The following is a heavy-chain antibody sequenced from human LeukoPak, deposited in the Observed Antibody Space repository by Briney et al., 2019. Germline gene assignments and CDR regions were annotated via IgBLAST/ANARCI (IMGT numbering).Heavy chain of an antibody. CDR2: ISSSSNYI. J-gene: IGHJ5*02. Sequence: SGGSLRLSCAASGFTFSSYSMNWVRQAPGKGLEWVSSISSSSNYIYYADSVKGRFTISRDNAKNSLYLQMNSLRAEDTAVYYCARDPSSGWYLKGWFEPWGQGTLVTVSS. CDR3: ARDPSSGWYLKGWFEP. CDR1: GFTFSSYS. V-gene: IGHV3-21*01. D-gene: IGHD6-19*01.